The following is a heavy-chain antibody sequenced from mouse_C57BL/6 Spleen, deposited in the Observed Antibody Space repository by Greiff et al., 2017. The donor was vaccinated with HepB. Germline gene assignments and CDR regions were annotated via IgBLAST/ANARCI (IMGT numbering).Heavy chain of an antibody. CDR1: GYTFTSYG. V-gene: IGHV1-81*01. D-gene: IGHD2-1*01. Sequence: QVQLKQSGAELARPGASVKLSCKASGYTFTSYGISWVKQRTGQGLEWIGEIYPRSGNTYYNEKFKGKATLTADKSSSTAYMELRSLTSEDSAVYFCASGNYRFAYWGQGTLVTVSA. J-gene: IGHJ3*01. CDR2: IYPRSGNT. CDR3: ASGNYRFAY.